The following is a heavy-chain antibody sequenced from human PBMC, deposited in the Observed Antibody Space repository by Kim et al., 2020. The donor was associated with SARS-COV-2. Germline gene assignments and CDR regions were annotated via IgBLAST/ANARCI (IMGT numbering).Heavy chain of an antibody. J-gene: IGHJ6*02. CDR3: ARGITIFGVVTNGMDV. V-gene: IGHV4-31*02. D-gene: IGHD3-3*01. Sequence: SPRGRVTLSADTSKNQFSLKLSSVTAADTAVYYCARGITIFGVVTNGMDVWGQGTTVTVSS.